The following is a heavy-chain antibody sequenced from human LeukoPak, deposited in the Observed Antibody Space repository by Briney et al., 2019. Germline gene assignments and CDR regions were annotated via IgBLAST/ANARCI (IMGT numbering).Heavy chain of an antibody. CDR2: ISTSGST. CDR3: ARVYQSAEYYFDY. J-gene: IGHJ4*02. Sequence: SETLSLTCTVSVGSISSNYWSWIRQPAGEGLEWIGRISTSGSTNYNPSLTSRVTMSVDTSKNQFSLKLTSVTAADTAVYYCARVYQSAEYYFDYWGQGNLVSVSS. D-gene: IGHD2-2*01. CDR1: VGSISSNY. V-gene: IGHV4-4*07.